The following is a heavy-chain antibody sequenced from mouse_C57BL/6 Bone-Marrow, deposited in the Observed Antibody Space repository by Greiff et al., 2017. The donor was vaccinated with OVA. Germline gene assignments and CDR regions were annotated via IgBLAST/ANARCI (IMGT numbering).Heavy chain of an antibody. CDR3: ARELYDGYYEDAMDY. V-gene: IGHV1-39*01. D-gene: IGHD2-3*01. CDR2: INPNYGTT. Sequence: VQLKESGPELVKPGASVKISCKASGYSFTDYNMNWVKQSNGKSLEWIGVINPNYGTTSYNQKFKGKATLTVDQSSSTAYMQLNSLTSEDTAVYYCARELYDGYYEDAMDYWGQGTSVTVSS. CDR1: GYSFTDYN. J-gene: IGHJ4*01.